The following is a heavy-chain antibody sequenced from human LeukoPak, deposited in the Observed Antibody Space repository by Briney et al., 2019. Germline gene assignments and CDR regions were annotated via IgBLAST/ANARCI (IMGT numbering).Heavy chain of an antibody. Sequence: SETLSLTCTVSGGSISSSSYYWGWIRQPPGKGLEWIGSIYYSGSTYYNPSLKSRVTISVDTSKNQFSLKLSSVTAADTAAYYCARSYYYDSPDASDIWGQGTMVTVSS. J-gene: IGHJ3*02. CDR3: ARSYYYDSPDASDI. CDR2: IYYSGST. D-gene: IGHD3-22*01. V-gene: IGHV4-39*01. CDR1: GGSISSSSYY.